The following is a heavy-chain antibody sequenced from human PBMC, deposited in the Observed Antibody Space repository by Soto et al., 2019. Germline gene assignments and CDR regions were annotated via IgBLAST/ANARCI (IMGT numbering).Heavy chain of an antibody. V-gene: IGHV1-8*01. D-gene: IGHD3-10*01. CDR1: GYTFTSYD. J-gene: IGHJ3*02. CDR2: MNPNSGNT. Sequence: QVQLVQSGAEVKKPGASVKDSCKASGYTFTSYDINWVRQATGQGLEWMGWMNPNSGNTGYAQKFQGRVTMTRNTSISTAEFALSSLRSEDTAVYYRCYGSGMDAFDIWGQGTMVTVSS. CDR3: CYGSGMDAFDI.